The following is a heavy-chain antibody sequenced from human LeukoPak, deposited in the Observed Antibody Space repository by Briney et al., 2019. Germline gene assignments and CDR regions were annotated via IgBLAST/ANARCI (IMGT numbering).Heavy chain of an antibody. Sequence: GGSLRLSCVASGFTFSSYSMNWVRQAPGKGLEWLSSISSGNNYIYYADSVKGRFTISRDNAKNSLYLQMNSLRAEDTAVYYCARGGHLDSSGSLASWGQGTLVTVSS. V-gene: IGHV3-21*01. CDR3: ARGGHLDSSGSLAS. J-gene: IGHJ5*02. CDR1: GFTFSSYS. D-gene: IGHD3-22*01. CDR2: ISSGNNYI.